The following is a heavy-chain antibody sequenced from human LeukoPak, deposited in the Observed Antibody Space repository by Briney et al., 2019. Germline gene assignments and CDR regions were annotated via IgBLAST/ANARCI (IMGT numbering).Heavy chain of an antibody. CDR2: MNPNSGNT. Sequence: ASVKVSCKASGYTFTSYGISWVRQATGQGLEWMGWMNPNSGNTGYAQKFQGRVTMTRNTSISTAYMELSSLRSEDTAVYYCARALPLIDFYESSASISPRPAYDYWGQGTLVTVSS. CDR3: ARALPLIDFYESSASISPRPAYDY. V-gene: IGHV1-8*02. J-gene: IGHJ4*02. D-gene: IGHD3-22*01. CDR1: GYTFTSYG.